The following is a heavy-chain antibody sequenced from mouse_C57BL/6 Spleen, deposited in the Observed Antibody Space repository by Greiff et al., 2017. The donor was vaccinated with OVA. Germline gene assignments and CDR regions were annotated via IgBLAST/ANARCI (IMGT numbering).Heavy chain of an antibody. CDR3: ARPSVVATWDYFDD. D-gene: IGHD1-1*01. V-gene: IGHV14-3*01. J-gene: IGHJ2*01. CDR2: IDPANGNT. Sequence: EVKVVESVAELVRPGASVKLSCTASGFNIKNTYMHWVKQRPEQGLEWIGRIDPANGNTKYAPKFPGKATITADTSSNTAYLQLSSLASEDAAIYYCARPSVVATWDYFDDWGQGTTLTVSS. CDR1: GFNIKNTY.